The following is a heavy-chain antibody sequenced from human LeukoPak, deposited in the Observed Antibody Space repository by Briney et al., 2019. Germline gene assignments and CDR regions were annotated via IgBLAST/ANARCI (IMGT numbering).Heavy chain of an antibody. CDR1: GGSISGGGYY. D-gene: IGHD1-26*01. Sequence: SETLSLTCTVSGGSISGGGYYWSWIRQHPGKGLEWIGYIYYSGSTYYNPSLKSRVTISVDTSKNQFSLKLSSVTAADTAVYYCARASAVGDYDAFDIWGQGTMVTVSS. J-gene: IGHJ3*02. CDR2: IYYSGST. V-gene: IGHV4-31*03. CDR3: ARASAVGDYDAFDI.